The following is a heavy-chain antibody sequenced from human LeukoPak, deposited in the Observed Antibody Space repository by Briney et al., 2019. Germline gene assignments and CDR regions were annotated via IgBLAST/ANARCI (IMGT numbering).Heavy chain of an antibody. J-gene: IGHJ3*02. CDR1: GGSISSSSYY. V-gene: IGHV4-39*07. CDR2: IYYSGST. CDR3: ARSASGIAAAGGAFDI. D-gene: IGHD6-13*01. Sequence: SETLSLTCTVSGGSISSSSYYWGWIRQPPGKGLEWIGSIYYSGSTYYNPSLKSRVTISVDTSKNQFSLKLSSVTAADTAVYYCARSASGIAAAGGAFDIWGQGTMVTVSS.